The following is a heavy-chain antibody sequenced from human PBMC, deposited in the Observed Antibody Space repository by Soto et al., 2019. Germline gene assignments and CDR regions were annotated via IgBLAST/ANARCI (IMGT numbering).Heavy chain of an antibody. V-gene: IGHV4-30-4*08. CDR3: ARASEYTLGWFDP. CDR2: IYHSGST. D-gene: IGHD6-6*01. Sequence: PSETLSLTCTVSGGSMSSNEHYWSWMRQPPGKGLEWIGYIYHSGSTYYTPSLKGRVTISVDTSKSQFSLKLTSVTVADTGVYFCARASEYTLGWFDPWGLGTLVPVSS. J-gene: IGHJ5*02. CDR1: GGSMSSNEHY.